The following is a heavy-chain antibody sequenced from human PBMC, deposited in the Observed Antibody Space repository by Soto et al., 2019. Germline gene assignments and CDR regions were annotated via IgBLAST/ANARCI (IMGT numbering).Heavy chain of an antibody. V-gene: IGHV4-4*07. CDR3: AKDVSSRRWFDP. J-gene: IGHJ5*02. CDR2: MQHTGNT. D-gene: IGHD3-16*01. CDR1: GASIRSYH. Sequence: KPSETLSLTCAVSGASIRSYHWSWIRQPAGKGLEWIGRMQHTGNTNYNPSLKSRVTMSADTSKNQISLKMTSVTAADTAVYFCAKDVSSRRWFDPWGQGILVTVSS.